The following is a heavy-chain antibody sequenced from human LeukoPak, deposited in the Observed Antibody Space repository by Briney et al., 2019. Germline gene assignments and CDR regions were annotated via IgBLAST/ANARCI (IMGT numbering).Heavy chain of an antibody. CDR2: ISAYNGNT. J-gene: IGHJ4*02. Sequence: ASVKVSCKASGYTFTSYGISWVRQAPGQGLEWMGWISAYNGNTNYAQKLQGRVTMTTDTSTSTAYMELRSLRSDDTAVYYCARDPPPPPTYYYDSSAPTWGQGTLVTVSS. CDR3: ARDPPPPPTYYYDSSAPT. CDR1: GYTFTSYG. V-gene: IGHV1-18*01. D-gene: IGHD3-22*01.